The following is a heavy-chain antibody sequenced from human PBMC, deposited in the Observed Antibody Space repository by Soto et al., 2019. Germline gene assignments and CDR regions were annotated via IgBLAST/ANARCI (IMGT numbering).Heavy chain of an antibody. V-gene: IGHV2-5*02. Sequence: QITLKESGPPLVKPTQTLTLTCTFSGFSLTTRGVGVGWIRQPPGKALECLALIYWDDDKRYSPSLQSRLSITKDTSKTQVVLTMPNVAPVDTATYYCAHIPNYYQYDWFAPWGQGTLVSVSS. CDR3: AHIPNYYQYDWFAP. J-gene: IGHJ5*02. D-gene: IGHD3-16*01. CDR1: GFSLTTRGVG. CDR2: IYWDDDK.